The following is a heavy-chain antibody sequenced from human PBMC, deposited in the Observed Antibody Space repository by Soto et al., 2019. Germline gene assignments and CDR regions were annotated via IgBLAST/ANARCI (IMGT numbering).Heavy chain of an antibody. V-gene: IGHV3-30-3*01. D-gene: IGHD5-18*01. J-gene: IGHJ4*02. CDR1: GFTFSSYA. CDR3: ARDRGYRYAYFDY. Sequence: QVQLVESGGGVVQPGRSLRLSCAASGFTFSSYAMHWVRQAPGKGLEWVAVISYEGSNKYYADSVKGRFTISRDNSKNTLYLQMNSLRAEDTAVYYCARDRGYRYAYFDYWGQGTLVTVSS. CDR2: ISYEGSNK.